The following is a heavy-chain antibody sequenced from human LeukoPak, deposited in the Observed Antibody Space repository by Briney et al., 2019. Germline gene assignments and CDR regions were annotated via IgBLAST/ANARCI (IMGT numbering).Heavy chain of an antibody. V-gene: IGHV1-18*01. J-gene: IGHJ5*02. CDR3: ARDRATDREQNWFDP. CDR2: ISAYNGNT. Sequence: GASVKVSCKASGYTFTNHGISWVRQAPGQGLEWMGWISAYNGNTNYAQKLQGRVTMTTDTSTNTAYMELRSLRSDDTAVYYCARDRATDREQNWFDPWGQGTLVTVSS. CDR1: GYTFTNHG. D-gene: IGHD5-24*01.